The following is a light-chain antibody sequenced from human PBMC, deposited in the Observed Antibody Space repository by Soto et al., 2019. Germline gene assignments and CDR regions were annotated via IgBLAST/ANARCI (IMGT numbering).Light chain of an antibody. V-gene: IGLV2-11*01. CDR2: DVG. J-gene: IGLJ1*01. Sequence: QSALTQPRSVSGSPGQSVTISCTGTSSDVGGYNYVSWYQQHPGKAPKLMIYDVGKRPSGVPDRFSGSKSDNTASLTIYGLQAEDEADYYCCSYAGSYTRLFGTGTKVTVL. CDR1: SSDVGGYNY. CDR3: CSYAGSYTRL.